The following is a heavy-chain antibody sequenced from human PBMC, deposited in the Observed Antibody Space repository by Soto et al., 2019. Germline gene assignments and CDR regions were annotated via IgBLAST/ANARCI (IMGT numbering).Heavy chain of an antibody. J-gene: IGHJ6*03. CDR3: ARAPIYDFWSGYPYYYMDV. CDR2: IIPILGIA. Sequence: SVKVSCKASGGTFSSYTISWVRQAPGQGLEWMGRIIPILGIANYAQKFQGRVTITADKSTSTAYMELSSLRSEDTAVYYCARAPIYDFWSGYPYYYMDVWGKGTTVTVSS. V-gene: IGHV1-69*02. CDR1: GGTFSSYT. D-gene: IGHD3-3*01.